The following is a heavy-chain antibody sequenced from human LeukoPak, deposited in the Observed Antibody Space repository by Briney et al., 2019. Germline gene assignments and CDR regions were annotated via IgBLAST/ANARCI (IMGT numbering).Heavy chain of an antibody. J-gene: IGHJ4*02. CDR2: ISYDGGDK. Sequence: PGRTLRLSCAASGFTFSSYGIHWVRQAPGKGLEWVAAISYDGGDKYYADSVKGRFTISRDNSKNTLYLQMNSLRAEDTAVYYCARSHDYGDYFDYWGQGTLVTVSS. CDR3: ARSHDYGDYFDY. CDR1: GFTFSSYG. D-gene: IGHD4-17*01. V-gene: IGHV3-30*03.